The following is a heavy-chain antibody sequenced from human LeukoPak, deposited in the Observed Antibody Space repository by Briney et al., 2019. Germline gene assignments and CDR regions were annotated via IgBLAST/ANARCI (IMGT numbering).Heavy chain of an antibody. Sequence: GASVKVSCKVSGYALTELSMHWVRQAPGKGLEWMGGFDPEDGETIHAQKFQGRVTMTEDTSTDTAYMELSSLRSEDTAVYYCATIGREGFGFKYYFDYWGQGTLVTVSS. V-gene: IGHV1-24*01. CDR2: FDPEDGET. CDR3: ATIGREGFGFKYYFDY. J-gene: IGHJ4*02. D-gene: IGHD3-10*01. CDR1: GYALTELS.